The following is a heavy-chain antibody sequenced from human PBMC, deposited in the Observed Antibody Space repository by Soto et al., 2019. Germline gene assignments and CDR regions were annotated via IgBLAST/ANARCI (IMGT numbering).Heavy chain of an antibody. CDR3: TRTKIVRYGEIPYYYYYYGMDV. J-gene: IGHJ6*02. CDR2: IRSKANSYAT. D-gene: IGHD4-17*01. CDR1: GFTFSGSA. V-gene: IGHV3-73*01. Sequence: GGSLRLSCAASGFTFSGSAMHWVRQASGKGLEWVGHIRSKANSYATAYAASVKGRFTISRDDSKNTAYLQMNSLKTEDTAVYYCTRTKIVRYGEIPYYYYYYGMDVWGQGTTVTVSS.